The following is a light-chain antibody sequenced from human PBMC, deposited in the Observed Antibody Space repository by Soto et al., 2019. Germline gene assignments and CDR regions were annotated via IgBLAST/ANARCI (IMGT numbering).Light chain of an antibody. CDR2: EVR. V-gene: IGLV2-14*01. Sequence: QSVLTQPASASGSPGQSIAISCTGSSSDVGIYNDVSWYQQHPGKVPKLIIYEVRHRPSGVSNRFSGYKSGNTASLTSAGLQDEDEDDYYGSSYTTSSTRVFGTGTKLTVL. CDR3: SSYTTSSTRV. J-gene: IGLJ1*01. CDR1: SSDVGIYND.